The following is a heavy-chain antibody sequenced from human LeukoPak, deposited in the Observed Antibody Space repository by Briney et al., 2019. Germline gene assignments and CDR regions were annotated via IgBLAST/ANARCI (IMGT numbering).Heavy chain of an antibody. V-gene: IGHV1-69*05. CDR2: IIPIFGTA. CDR3: ARVASLTSRGPAAILDYFDY. J-gene: IGHJ4*02. D-gene: IGHD2-2*01. Sequence: SVKVSCKASGGTFSSYAMSWVRQAPGQGLEWMGGIIPIFGTANYAQKFQGRVTITTDESTSTAYMELSSLRSEDTAVYYCARVASLTSRGPAAILDYFDYWGQGTLVTVSS. CDR1: GGTFSSYA.